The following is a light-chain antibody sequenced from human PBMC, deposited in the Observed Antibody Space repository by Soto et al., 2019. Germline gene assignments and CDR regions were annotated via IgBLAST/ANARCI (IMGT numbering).Light chain of an antibody. CDR3: QQSYNTPRT. V-gene: IGKV1-5*03. J-gene: IGKJ1*01. CDR2: KAS. Sequence: DIQMTQSPSTLSASVGDRVTIAFRASQSISSWLAWYQQKPGKAPKLLIYKASSLESGVPSRFSGSGSGTEFTLTITSLQPEDFATYYCQQSYNTPRTFGQGTKVDIK. CDR1: QSISSW.